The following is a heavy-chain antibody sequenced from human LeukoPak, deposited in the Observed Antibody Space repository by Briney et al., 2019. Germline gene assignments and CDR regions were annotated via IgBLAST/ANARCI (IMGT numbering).Heavy chain of an antibody. CDR3: ARAVVPDY. Sequence: SETLSLTCAVSGYSISSGYHWGWIRQPPGKGLEWIGSIYHSGSTYYNPSLKSRVTISVDTSKNQFSLKLSSVTAADTAVYYCARAVVPDYWGQGTLVTVSS. D-gene: IGHD6-19*01. CDR2: IYHSGST. V-gene: IGHV4-38-2*01. CDR1: GYSISSGYH. J-gene: IGHJ4*02.